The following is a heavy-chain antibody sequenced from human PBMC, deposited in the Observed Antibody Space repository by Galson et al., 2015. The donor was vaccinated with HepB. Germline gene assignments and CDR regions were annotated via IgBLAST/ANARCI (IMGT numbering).Heavy chain of an antibody. J-gene: IGHJ5*02. CDR1: GFTFTTYC. V-gene: IGHV3-7*04. CDR3: ARAGLCNRTNCNWFDP. D-gene: IGHD2/OR15-2a*01. CDR2: IKQDGSEK. Sequence: SLRLSCAASGFTFTTYCMTWVRQAPGKGLEWVANIKQDGSEKYYVGSVRDRFTISRDNAKNSLYLQMNSLRAEDTAMYYCARAGLCNRTNCNWFDPWGQGTLVTVSS.